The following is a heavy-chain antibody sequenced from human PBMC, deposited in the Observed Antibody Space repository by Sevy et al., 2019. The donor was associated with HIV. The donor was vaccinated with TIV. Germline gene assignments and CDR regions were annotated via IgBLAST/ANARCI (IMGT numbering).Heavy chain of an antibody. CDR3: AKVTIGGVNGMDV. Sequence: WGSLRLSCAASGFTFRNYNINWVRQAPGKGLEWVSFISSSSSYIYYSDSVKGRFTISRDNTKNSMYLQMNSLRAEDTAVYYCAKVTIGGVNGMDVWGQGTTVTVSS. CDR2: ISSSSSYI. J-gene: IGHJ6*02. V-gene: IGHV3-21*01. D-gene: IGHD3-16*01. CDR1: GFTFRNYN.